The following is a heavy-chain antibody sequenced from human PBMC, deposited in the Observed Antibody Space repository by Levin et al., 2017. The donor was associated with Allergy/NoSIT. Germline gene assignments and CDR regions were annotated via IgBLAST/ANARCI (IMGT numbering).Heavy chain of an antibody. CDR1: GGTFSSYT. D-gene: IGHD7-27*01. J-gene: IGHJ2*01. V-gene: IGHV1-69*02. CDR3: ARNHGDQAGFWYFDL. Sequence: SVKVSCKASGGTFSSYTISWVRQAPGQGLEWMGRIIPILGIANYAQKFQGRVTITADKSTSTAYMELSSLRSEDTAVYYCARNHGDQAGFWYFDLWGRGTLVTVSS. CDR2: IIPILGIA.